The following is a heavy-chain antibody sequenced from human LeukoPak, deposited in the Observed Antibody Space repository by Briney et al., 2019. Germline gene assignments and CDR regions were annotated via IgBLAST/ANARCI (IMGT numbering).Heavy chain of an antibody. CDR1: GFTFSSYA. CDR3: AKKMGSGTYSAFDI. Sequence: PGGSLRLSCAASGFTFSSYAMSWVRQAPGKGLEWVSAISGSGGSTYYADSVKGRFTIPRDNSKNTPYLQMNSLRAEDTAVYYCAKKMGSGTYSAFDIWGQGTMVTVSS. D-gene: IGHD1-26*01. CDR2: ISGSGGST. V-gene: IGHV3-23*01. J-gene: IGHJ3*02.